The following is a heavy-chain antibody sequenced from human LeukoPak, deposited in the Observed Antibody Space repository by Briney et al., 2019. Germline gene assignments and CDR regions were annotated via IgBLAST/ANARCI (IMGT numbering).Heavy chain of an antibody. CDR1: GGSMSSGDYY. J-gene: IGHJ5*02. V-gene: IGHV4-30-4*08. CDR3: AREEWKYQLPMEFDP. D-gene: IGHD2-2*01. CDR2: IYYSGST. Sequence: SETLCLTCTVSGGSMSSGDYYWSWIRQPPGKGLEWIGYIYYSGSTYYNPSLKSRVTISVDTSKNQFSLMLSSVTAADTAVYYCAREEWKYQLPMEFDPWGQGTLVTVSS.